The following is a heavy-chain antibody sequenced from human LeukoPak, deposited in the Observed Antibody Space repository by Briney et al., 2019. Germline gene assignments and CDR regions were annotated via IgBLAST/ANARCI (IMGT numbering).Heavy chain of an antibody. Sequence: GGSLRLCCEGSGFTFSGYTIHWVRQAPGKGLEWVSSISSTSDYKYCADSVKGRFTISRDNAKNSLYLDMNSLRAEDTAVYYCARVNVAAAGHFDSWGPGALVTVSS. CDR3: ARVNVAAAGHFDS. D-gene: IGHD6-13*01. CDR1: GFTFSGYT. J-gene: IGHJ4*02. CDR2: ISSTSDYK. V-gene: IGHV3-21*01.